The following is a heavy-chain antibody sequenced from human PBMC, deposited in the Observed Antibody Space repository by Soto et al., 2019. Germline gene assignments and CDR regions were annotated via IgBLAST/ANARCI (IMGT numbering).Heavy chain of an antibody. J-gene: IGHJ4*02. CDR1: GFPFSSYT. Sequence: GGSLRLSCPASGFPFSSYTMHWVRQAPGKELEWVAAIRSSGGSTYYADSVKGRFTISRDNTKKTLYLQMNSLRAEDTAVYYSAKARCTTSNCYVPDYWGQGTLVTVSS. D-gene: IGHD2-8*01. V-gene: IGHV3-23*01. CDR3: AKARCTTSNCYVPDY. CDR2: IRSSGGST.